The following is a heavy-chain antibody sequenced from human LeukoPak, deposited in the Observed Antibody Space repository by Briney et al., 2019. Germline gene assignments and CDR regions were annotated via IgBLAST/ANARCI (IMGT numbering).Heavy chain of an antibody. CDR2: ISGSGGST. CDR1: GFTFSSYA. V-gene: IGHV3-23*01. CDR3: AKDGDSSGYYYGSFDY. J-gene: IGHJ4*02. Sequence: PGGPLRLSCAASGFTFSSYAMSWVRQAPGKGLEWVSAISGSGGSTYSADSVKGRFTISRDNSKNALYLQMNSLRAEDTAVYYCAKDGDSSGYYYGSFDYWGQGTLVTVSS. D-gene: IGHD3-22*01.